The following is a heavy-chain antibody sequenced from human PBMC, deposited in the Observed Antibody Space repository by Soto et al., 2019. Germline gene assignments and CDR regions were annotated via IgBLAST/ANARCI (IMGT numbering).Heavy chain of an antibody. J-gene: IGHJ6*02. CDR3: ARAGIAAAGPKLGMDV. D-gene: IGHD6-13*01. Sequence: QVQLQESGPGLVKPSETLSLTCTVSGGSISSYYWSWIRQPPGKGLEWIGYIYYSGSTNYNPSLKSRVTISVDTSKNQFSLKLSSVTAADTAVYYCARAGIAAAGPKLGMDVWGQGTTVTVSS. V-gene: IGHV4-59*01. CDR2: IYYSGST. CDR1: GGSISSYY.